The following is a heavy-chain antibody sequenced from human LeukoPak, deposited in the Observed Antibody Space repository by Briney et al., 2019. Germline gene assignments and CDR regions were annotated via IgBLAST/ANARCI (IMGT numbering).Heavy chain of an antibody. V-gene: IGHV4-59*01. Sequence: SGTLSLTCTVSGGSISNYFWTWLRQPPGKGLEWIGYIYYGGSTNYNPSLKSRVTISVDTSKNQFSLKLSSVTAADTAVYYCATPRIAAAGTYYYYGMDVWGQGTTVTVSS. CDR1: GGSISNYF. CDR3: ATPRIAAAGTYYYYGMDV. D-gene: IGHD6-13*01. CDR2: IYYGGST. J-gene: IGHJ6*02.